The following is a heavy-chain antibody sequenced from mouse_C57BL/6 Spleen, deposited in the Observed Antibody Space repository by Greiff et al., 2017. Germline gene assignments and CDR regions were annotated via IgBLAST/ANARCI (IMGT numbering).Heavy chain of an antibody. D-gene: IGHD2-12*01. J-gene: IGHJ4*01. CDR2: LWSGGST. V-gene: IGHV2-2*01. CDR3: ARTYDYYYAMDY. Sequence: VKLVESGPGLVQPSQSLSITCTVSGFSLTSYGVHWVRQSPGKGLEWLGVLWSGGSTDYNAAFISRLSISKDNSKSQVFFKMNSLQADDTAIYYWARTYDYYYAMDYWGQGTSVTVSS. CDR1: GFSLTSYG.